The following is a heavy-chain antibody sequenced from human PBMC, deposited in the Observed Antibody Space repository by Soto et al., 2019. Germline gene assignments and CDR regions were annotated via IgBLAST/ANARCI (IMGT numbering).Heavy chain of an antibody. CDR1: GGTFSSYT. CDR2: IIPILGIA. D-gene: IGHD6-13*01. Sequence: QVQLVQSGAEVKKPGSSVKVSCKASGGTFSSYTISWVRQAPGQGLEWMGRIIPILGIANYAQKFQGRVTITADKSTSTAYMELSSLRSEDTAVYYCVLLPGYLDYFDYWGQGTLVTVSS. J-gene: IGHJ4*02. CDR3: VLLPGYLDYFDY. V-gene: IGHV1-69*02.